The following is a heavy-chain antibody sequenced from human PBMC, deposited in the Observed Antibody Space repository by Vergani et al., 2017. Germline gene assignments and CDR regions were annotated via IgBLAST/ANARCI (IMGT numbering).Heavy chain of an antibody. J-gene: IGHJ4*02. D-gene: IGHD2-15*01. CDR2: INPNSGGT. V-gene: IGHV1-2*02. CDR3: ATIGYCSGGSGDVDVDY. CDR1: GYTFTGYY. Sequence: QVQLVQSGAEVKKPGASVKVSCKASGYTFTGYYMHWVRQAPGQGLEWMGWINPNSGGTNYAQKFQGRVTMTRDTSISTAYMELSRLRSDDTAVDYCATIGYCSGGSGDVDVDYWGQGTLVTVSS.